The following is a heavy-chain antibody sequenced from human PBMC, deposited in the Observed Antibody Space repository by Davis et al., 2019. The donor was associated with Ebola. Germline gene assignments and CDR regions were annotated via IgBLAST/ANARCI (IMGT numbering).Heavy chain of an antibody. CDR2: MNPNSGNT. Sequence: ASVQVSCKASGYTFTSYGISWVRQAPGQGREWMGWMNPNSGNTGYAQKFQVRVTMTRNTSISTAYMELSSLRSGDTAVYYCAMGQWRTNDYWGQGTLVTVSS. CDR3: AMGQWRTNDY. J-gene: IGHJ4*02. CDR1: GYTFTSYG. D-gene: IGHD6-19*01. V-gene: IGHV1-8*02.